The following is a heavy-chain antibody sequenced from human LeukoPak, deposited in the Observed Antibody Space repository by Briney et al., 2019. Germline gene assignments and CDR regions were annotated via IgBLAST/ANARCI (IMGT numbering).Heavy chain of an antibody. V-gene: IGHV4-34*01. J-gene: IGHJ4*02. CDR2: INHSGST. Sequence: PSETLSLTCAVYGGSFSGYYWSWIRQPPGKGLEWIGEINHSGSTNYNPSLKSRVTISVDSSKNQFSLKLSSVTAADTAVYYCARGAGFGEFPFDYWGQGTLVTVSS. CDR1: GGSFSGYY. D-gene: IGHD3-10*01. CDR3: ARGAGFGEFPFDY.